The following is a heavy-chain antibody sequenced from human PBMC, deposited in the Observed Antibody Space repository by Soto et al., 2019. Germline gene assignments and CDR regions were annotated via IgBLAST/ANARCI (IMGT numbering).Heavy chain of an antibody. J-gene: IGHJ4*02. CDR1: GFTFSSYG. CDR3: ARAKRHSPPLDY. Sequence: GSLRLSCAASGFTFSSYGMHWVRQAPGKGLEWVAVIWYDGGNKYYADSVKGRFTISRDNSKNTLYLQMNSLRAEDTAVYYCARAKRHSPPLDYWGQGTLVTVSS. CDR2: IWYDGGNK. D-gene: IGHD1-1*01. V-gene: IGHV3-33*01.